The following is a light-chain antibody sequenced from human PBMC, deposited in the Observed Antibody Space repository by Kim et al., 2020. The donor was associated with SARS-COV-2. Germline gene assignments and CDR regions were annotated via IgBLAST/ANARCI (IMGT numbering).Light chain of an antibody. CDR1: NIGTKS. Sequence: SYELTQPPSVSVAPGETARITCGGDNIGTKSVYWYQQKPGQAPALVMYYDNARPSGIPERISGFNSGDTATLTFSRVEAGDEADYYCQVWDTSRGHFVFG. V-gene: IGLV3-21*04. CDR2: YDN. CDR3: QVWDTSRGHFV. J-gene: IGLJ1*01.